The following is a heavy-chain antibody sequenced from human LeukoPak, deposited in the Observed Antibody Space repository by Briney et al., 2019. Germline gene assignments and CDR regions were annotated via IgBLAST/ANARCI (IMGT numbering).Heavy chain of an antibody. J-gene: IGHJ4*02. V-gene: IGHV4-59*08. CDR2: IYYSGST. Sequence: PSETLSLTCTVSGGSISSYYWSWIRQPPGKGLEWIGYIYYSGSTNYNPSLKSRVTISVDTSKNQFSLKLSSVTAADTAVYYCARVESVTIFGVVIEYCFDYWGQGTLVTVSS. CDR1: GGSISSYY. CDR3: ARVESVTIFGVVIEYCFDY. D-gene: IGHD3-3*01.